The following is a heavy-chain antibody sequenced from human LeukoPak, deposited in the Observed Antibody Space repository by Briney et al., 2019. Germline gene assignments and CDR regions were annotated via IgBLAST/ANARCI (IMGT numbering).Heavy chain of an antibody. V-gene: IGHV1-2*02. Sequence: ASVKVSCKTSGYSFTGYYIHWVRQAPGQGFEWLGWINPNGGGTFYAQKFQDSVTMTRDTSINTAYMELSTLRLDDTAMYYCARGVAPAGKRLDPWGQGILITVSS. CDR3: ARGVAPAGKRLDP. CDR1: GYSFTGYY. D-gene: IGHD6-13*01. CDR2: INPNGGGT. J-gene: IGHJ5*02.